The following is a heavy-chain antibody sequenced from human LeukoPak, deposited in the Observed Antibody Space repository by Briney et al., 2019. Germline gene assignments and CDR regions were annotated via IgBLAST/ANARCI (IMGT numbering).Heavy chain of an antibody. D-gene: IGHD6-13*01. CDR3: ARRTGRVWIAAAGNFDY. V-gene: IGHV4-59*11. CDR2: VYYNGLT. CDR1: GGSISPHY. Sequence: SETLSLTCTVSGGSISPHYWTWIRQTPGKGLEWIGYVYYNGLTSYNASLRSRLILSVDTARNQVSLKLTSVTAADTAVYYCARRTGRVWIAAAGNFDYWGQGTLVTVSS. J-gene: IGHJ4*02.